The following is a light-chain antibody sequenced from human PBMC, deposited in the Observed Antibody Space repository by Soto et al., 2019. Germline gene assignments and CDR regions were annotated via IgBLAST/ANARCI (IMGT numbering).Light chain of an antibody. J-gene: IGKJ4*01. CDR1: QSVGAQ. CDR3: QHRNAWCS. Sequence: EVVLTQYPATLSLSPGERATLSCRASQSVGAQFAWYQQKPGQSPRLLIYGASNRASGISARFSGSGSGTDSPPTIASLQPDVSSFYYWQHRNAWCSFGGGTRVEIK. V-gene: IGKV3-11*01. CDR2: GAS.